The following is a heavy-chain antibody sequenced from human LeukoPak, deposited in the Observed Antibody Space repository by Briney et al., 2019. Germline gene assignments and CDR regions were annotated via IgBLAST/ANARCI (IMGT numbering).Heavy chain of an antibody. V-gene: IGHV3-11*01. D-gene: IGHD3-22*01. CDR3: ARGDPYDTTGYPSDY. CDR2: ISSHGSSI. Sequence: GGSLRLSCAASGFTFSDYYMSWIRQAQGKGLEWVAFISSHGSSIFYADSVRDRFTIFRDNTRNTLYLQTNSLTADDTAVYYCARGDPYDTTGYPSDYWGQGTLVTVSS. CDR1: GFTFSDYY. J-gene: IGHJ4*02.